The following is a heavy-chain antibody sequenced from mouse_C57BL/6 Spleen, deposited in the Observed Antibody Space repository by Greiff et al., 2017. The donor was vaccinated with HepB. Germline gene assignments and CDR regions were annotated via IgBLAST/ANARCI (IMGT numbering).Heavy chain of an antibody. J-gene: IGHJ2*01. V-gene: IGHV1-66*01. Sequence: VKLMESGPELVKPGASVKISCKASGYSFTSYYIHWVKQRPGQGLEWIGWIYPGSGNTKYNEKFKGKATLTADTSSSTAYMQLSSLTSEDSAVYYCARLSLLRYFDYWGQGTTLTVSS. CDR1: GYSFTSYY. CDR3: ARLSLLRYFDY. D-gene: IGHD1-2*01. CDR2: IYPGSGNT.